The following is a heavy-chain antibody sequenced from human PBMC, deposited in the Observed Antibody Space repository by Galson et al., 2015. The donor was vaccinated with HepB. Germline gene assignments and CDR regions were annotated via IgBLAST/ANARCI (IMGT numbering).Heavy chain of an antibody. CDR1: GFTFSSYW. V-gene: IGHV3-74*01. Sequence: SLRLSCAASGFTFSSYWMHWVRQAPGKGLVWVSRINSDGSSTSYADSVKGRFTISRDNAKNTLYLQMNSLRAEDTAVYYCARQYYYDSSGYPPDYWGQGTLVTVSS. CDR3: ARQYYYDSSGYPPDY. J-gene: IGHJ4*02. CDR2: INSDGSST. D-gene: IGHD3-22*01.